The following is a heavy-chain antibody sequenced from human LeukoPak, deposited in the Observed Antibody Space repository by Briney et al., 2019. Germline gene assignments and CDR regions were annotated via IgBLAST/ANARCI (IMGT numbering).Heavy chain of an antibody. J-gene: IGHJ3*02. D-gene: IGHD3-22*01. V-gene: IGHV4-30-2*01. Sequence: SQTLSLTCTVSGGSISSGGYYWSWIRQPPGKGLEWIGYIYHSGSTYYNPSLKSRVTISVDRSKNQFSLKLSSVTAADTAVYYCAGNSEDDSAFDIWGQGTMVTVSS. CDR2: IYHSGST. CDR3: AGNSEDDSAFDI. CDR1: GGSISSGGYY.